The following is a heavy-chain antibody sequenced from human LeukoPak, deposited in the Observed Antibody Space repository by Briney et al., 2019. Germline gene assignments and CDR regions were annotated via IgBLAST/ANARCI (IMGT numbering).Heavy chain of an antibody. Sequence: GGSLRLSCAASGFTFSTSDMHWVRQAPGRGLVWVSRINTDGSITNYADSVKGRFSISRDNAKNTLYLQMSSLRAEDTAVYYCARDRGPRTGFMIREAYDYWGQGTPVTVSS. CDR3: ARDRGPRTGFMIREAYDY. V-gene: IGHV3-74*01. CDR2: INTDGSIT. CDR1: GFTFSTSD. D-gene: IGHD3-10*01. J-gene: IGHJ4*02.